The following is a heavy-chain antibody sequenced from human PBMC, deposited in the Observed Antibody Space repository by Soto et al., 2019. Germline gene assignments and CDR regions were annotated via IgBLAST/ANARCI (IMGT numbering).Heavy chain of an antibody. V-gene: IGHV3-74*01. CDR3: ARDRCSGENCYAPAS. CDR2: IDIRRSTT. CDR1: GFTFSSDW. D-gene: IGHD2-15*01. J-gene: IGHJ5*02. Sequence: GGSLRLSCAASGFTFSSDWMHWFRQAPGKGLVWVSPIDIRRSTTNYADSVKGRFTISRDNAKNTLYLQMTGLRAEDTAVYYCARDRCSGENCYAPASWGQGTLVTVSS.